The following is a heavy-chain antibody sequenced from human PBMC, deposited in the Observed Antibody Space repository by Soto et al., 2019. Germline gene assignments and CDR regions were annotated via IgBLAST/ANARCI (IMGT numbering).Heavy chain of an antibody. V-gene: IGHV1-3*01. D-gene: IGHD2-2*01. CDR2: INAGNGNT. J-gene: IGHJ3*02. CDR3: AREFIGGSSVLGAFDI. CDR1: GYTLTSYY. Sequence: ASVKVSCKASGYTLTSYYMHWVRQAPGQGPEWMGWINAGNGNTKYSQKFQGRVTITRDTSASTAYMELSSLRSEDTAVYYCAREFIGGSSVLGAFDIWGQGTMVTVSS.